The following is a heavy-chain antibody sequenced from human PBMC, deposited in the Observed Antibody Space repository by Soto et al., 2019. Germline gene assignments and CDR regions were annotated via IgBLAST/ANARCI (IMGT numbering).Heavy chain of an antibody. CDR3: AKDARIAARPSWFDP. CDR1: GFTFDDYA. D-gene: IGHD6-6*01. Sequence: RLSCAASGFTFDDYAMHWVRQAPGKGLEWVSGISWNSGSIGYADSVKGRFTISRDNAKNSLYLQMNSLRAEDTALYYCAKDARIAARPSWFDPWGQGTLVTVSS. CDR2: ISWNSGSI. J-gene: IGHJ5*02. V-gene: IGHV3-9*01.